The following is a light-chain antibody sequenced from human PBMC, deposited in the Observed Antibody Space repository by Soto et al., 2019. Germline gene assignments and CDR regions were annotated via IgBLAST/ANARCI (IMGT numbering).Light chain of an antibody. CDR1: QSVTNNY. Sequence: EIVLTQSPGTLSLSPGERATLSCRASQSVTNNYLAWYQQKPGQAPRLLIHGASSRATGIPERFSGSASGTDFTLTISRLEPEDFAVYYCQQYGRTPWTFGQGTKVEIK. V-gene: IGKV3-20*01. CDR3: QQYGRTPWT. J-gene: IGKJ1*01. CDR2: GAS.